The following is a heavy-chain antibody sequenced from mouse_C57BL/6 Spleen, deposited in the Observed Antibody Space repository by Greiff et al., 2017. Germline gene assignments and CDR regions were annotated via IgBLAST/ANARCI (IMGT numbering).Heavy chain of an antibody. CDR1: GYSITSGYY. D-gene: IGHD1-1*01. CDR2: ISYDGSN. J-gene: IGHJ4*01. V-gene: IGHV3-6*01. CDR3: ASRATVVPYAMDY. Sequence: EVQLQQSGPGLVKPSQSLSLTCSVTGYSITSGYYWNWIRQFPGNKLEWMGYISYDGSNNYNPSLKNRISITRDTSKNQFFLKLNSVTTEDTATYYCASRATVVPYAMDYWGQGTSVTVSS.